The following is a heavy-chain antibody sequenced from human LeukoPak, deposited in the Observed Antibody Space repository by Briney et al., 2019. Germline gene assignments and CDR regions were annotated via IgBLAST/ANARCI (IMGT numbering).Heavy chain of an antibody. Sequence: GSLRLSCAASGVTVSDNYMSWVRQPPGKGLEWIGEIYHSGSTNYNPSLKSRVTISVDKSKNQFSLKLSSVTAADTAVYYCARGGQLDYWGQGTLVTVSS. CDR1: GVTVSDNY. D-gene: IGHD3-16*01. V-gene: IGHV4-4*02. CDR2: IYHSGST. J-gene: IGHJ4*02. CDR3: ARGGQLDY.